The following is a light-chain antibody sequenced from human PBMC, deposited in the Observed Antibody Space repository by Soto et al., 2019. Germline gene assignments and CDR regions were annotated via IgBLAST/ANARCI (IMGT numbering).Light chain of an antibody. CDR3: QSYDSSLSVSVV. J-gene: IGLJ2*01. Sequence: QSVLTQPPSVSGAPGQRVTISCTGSSSNIGAGYDVHWYQQLPGTAPKLLIYGNSNRPSGVPDRFSGSKSGTSASLAITGLQAEDEADYYGQSYDSSLSVSVVFGGGTKLTVL. CDR2: GNS. CDR1: SSNIGAGYD. V-gene: IGLV1-40*01.